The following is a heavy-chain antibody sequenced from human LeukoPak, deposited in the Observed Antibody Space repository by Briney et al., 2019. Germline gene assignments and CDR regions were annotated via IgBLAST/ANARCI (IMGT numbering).Heavy chain of an antibody. CDR3: AKLPSSGSYNSPFDY. J-gene: IGHJ4*02. CDR2: ISGSGGST. Sequence: GGSLRLSCAASGFTFSSYAMSWVRQAPGKGLEWVSAISGSGGSTYYADSVKGRFTISRDNSKSTLYLQMNSLRAEDTAVYYCAKLPSSGSYNSPFDYWGQGTLVTVSS. V-gene: IGHV3-23*01. CDR1: GFTFSSYA. D-gene: IGHD3-10*01.